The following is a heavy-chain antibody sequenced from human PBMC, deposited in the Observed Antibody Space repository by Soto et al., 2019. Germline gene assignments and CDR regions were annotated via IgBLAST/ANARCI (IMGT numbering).Heavy chain of an antibody. D-gene: IGHD3-3*01. CDR1: GFTFSIYA. V-gene: IGHV3-23*01. CDR3: AKSSVPLLEWLRQFDY. J-gene: IGHJ4*02. CDR2: ISGSGGST. Sequence: PGGSLRLSCAASGFTFSIYAMRWVRHAPGKGLEWVSAISGSGGSTYYADSVKGRFTISRDNSKNTLYLQMNSLRAEDTAVYYCAKSSVPLLEWLRQFDYWGQGTLVTVSS.